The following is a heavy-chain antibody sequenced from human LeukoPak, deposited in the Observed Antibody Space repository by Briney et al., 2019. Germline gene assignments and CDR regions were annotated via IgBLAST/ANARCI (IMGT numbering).Heavy chain of an antibody. V-gene: IGHV3-33*01. CDR1: GFSFSNSG. CDR2: IWYDGGNE. CDR3: AREISMFVNAFDL. D-gene: IGHD3-10*02. J-gene: IGHJ3*01. Sequence: PGRSLRLSCAASGFSFSNSGMHWVRQAPGKGLEWVAVIWYDGGNEYYADAVKGRFIISRDNSKNTVHLQMNSLRVEDTSVYYCAREISMFVNAFDLWGQGTLVAVSS.